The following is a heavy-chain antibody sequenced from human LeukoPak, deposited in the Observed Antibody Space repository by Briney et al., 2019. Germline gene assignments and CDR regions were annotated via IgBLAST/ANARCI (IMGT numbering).Heavy chain of an antibody. CDR2: IYPGDSDT. CDR3: ARATVQYCSSPSCSTHRYFDY. J-gene: IGHJ4*02. CDR1: GYSFTSYW. Sequence: GESLKISCKGSGYSFTSYWIGWVRQMPGKGLEWMGIIYPGDSDTRYSPSFQGQVTISAEKSISTAYLQWSSLKASDTAMYYCARATVQYCSSPSCSTHRYFDYWGQGTLVTVSS. V-gene: IGHV5-51*01. D-gene: IGHD2-2*02.